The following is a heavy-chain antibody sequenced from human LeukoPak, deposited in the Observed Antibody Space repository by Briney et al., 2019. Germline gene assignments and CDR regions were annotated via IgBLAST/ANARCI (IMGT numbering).Heavy chain of an antibody. V-gene: IGHV6-1*01. CDR2: TYCRSKWYN. Sequence: SQTLSLTCAISGDSVSSNNGAWNWIRQSPSRGLEWLGGTYCRSKWYNDYAESMKGRITINSDTSKNQFSLQLNPVTPEDTAVYYCARDLGNSGWYTFDYWGQGTLVTVSS. CDR3: ARDLGNSGWYTFDY. J-gene: IGHJ4*02. CDR1: GDSVSSNNGA. D-gene: IGHD6-19*01.